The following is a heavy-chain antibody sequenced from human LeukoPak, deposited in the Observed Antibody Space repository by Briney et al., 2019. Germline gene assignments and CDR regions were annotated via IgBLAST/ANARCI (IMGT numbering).Heavy chain of an antibody. D-gene: IGHD4-23*01. CDR1: GGSISSSSYY. J-gene: IGHJ5*02. CDR3: ARGLKIRTTTVVTPSIDRPRSRIQFDP. Sequence: SETLSLTCTVSGGSISSSSYYWGWIRQPPGKGLEWIGSIYYSGSTYYNPSLKSRVTISVDTSKNQFSLKLSSVTAADTAVYYCARGLKIRTTTVVTPSIDRPRSRIQFDPWGQGTLVTVSS. V-gene: IGHV4-39*01. CDR2: IYYSGST.